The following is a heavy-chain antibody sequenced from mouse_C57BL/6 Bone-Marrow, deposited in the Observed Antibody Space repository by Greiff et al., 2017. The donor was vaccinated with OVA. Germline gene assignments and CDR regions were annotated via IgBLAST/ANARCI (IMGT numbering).Heavy chain of an antibody. CDR1: GYSFTGYY. V-gene: IGHV1-31*01. CDR2: IYPYNGVS. Sequence: EVKLMESGPELVKPGASVKISCKASGYSFTGYYMHWVKQSHGNILDWIGYIYPYNGVSSYNQKFKGKATLTVDKSSSTAYMELRSLTSEDSAVYYCARESLANWDVGHYFDYWGQGTTLTVSS. D-gene: IGHD4-1*01. CDR3: ARESLANWDVGHYFDY. J-gene: IGHJ2*01.